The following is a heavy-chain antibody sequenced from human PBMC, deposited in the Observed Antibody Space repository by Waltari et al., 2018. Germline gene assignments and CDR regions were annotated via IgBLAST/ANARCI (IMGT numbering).Heavy chain of an antibody. CDR2: IKPNSGGT. CDR3: AREYYDSSGYYYGY. CDR1: GYTFTGYY. V-gene: IGHV1-2*06. J-gene: IGHJ4*02. D-gene: IGHD3-22*01. Sequence: QVQLVQSGAEVKKPGASVKVSCKASGYTFTGYYMHWVRQAPGQGLEWMGRIKPNSGGTNYAQKFQGRVTMTRETSISTAYMELSRLRSDDTAVYYCAREYYDSSGYYYGYWGQGTLVTVSS.